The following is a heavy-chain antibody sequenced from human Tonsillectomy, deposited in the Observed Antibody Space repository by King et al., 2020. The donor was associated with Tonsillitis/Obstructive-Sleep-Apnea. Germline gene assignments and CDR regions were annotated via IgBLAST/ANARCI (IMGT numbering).Heavy chain of an antibody. CDR2: MSFDGKNK. Sequence: VQLVESGGGVVQPGRSLRLSCAASGFTFSSYGMHWVRQAPGKGLEWVAVMSFDGKNKYYADSVEGRFTISRDNSKNTLYLQMNSLRGEDTAVYYCARDPMRDYWRGFSKHYSDYWGQGTLVTVSS. D-gene: IGHD3-3*01. CDR1: GFTFSSYG. V-gene: IGHV3-30*03. J-gene: IGHJ4*02. CDR3: ARDPMRDYWRGFSKHYSDY.